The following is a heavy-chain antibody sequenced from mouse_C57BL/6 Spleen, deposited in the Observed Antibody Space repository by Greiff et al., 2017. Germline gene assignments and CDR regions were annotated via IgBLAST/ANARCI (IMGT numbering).Heavy chain of an antibody. CDR1: GYTFTDYY. CDR2: IYPGSGNT. D-gene: IGHD1-1*01. J-gene: IGHJ2*01. Sequence: QVQLQQSGAELVRPGASVKLSCKASGYTFTDYYINWVKQRPGQGLEWIARIYPGSGNTYYNEKFKGKATLTAEKSSSTAYMQLSSLTSEDSAVYFCARGIYYGSSPLDYWGQGTTLTVSS. CDR3: ARGIYYGSSPLDY. V-gene: IGHV1-76*01.